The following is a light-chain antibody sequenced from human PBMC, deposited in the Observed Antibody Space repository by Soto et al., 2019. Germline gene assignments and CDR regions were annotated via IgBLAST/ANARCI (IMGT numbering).Light chain of an antibody. CDR2: GAS. CDR1: QSVSSSY. V-gene: IGKV3-20*01. CDR3: QQYGSSPWT. Sequence: EIVLTQSPGTLSLSPGERATLCCRASQSVSSSYLAWYQQKPGQAPRPLIYGASSRAIGIPDRFSGSGSGTDFTLTISRLEPEDFAVYYCQQYGSSPWTFGQGTKVGIK. J-gene: IGKJ1*01.